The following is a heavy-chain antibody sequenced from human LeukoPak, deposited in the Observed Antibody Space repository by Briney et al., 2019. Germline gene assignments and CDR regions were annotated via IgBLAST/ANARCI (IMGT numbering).Heavy chain of an antibody. CDR2: IRSDGTNK. Sequence: GGSLRLSCAASGFTFNSYGMHWVRQAPGKGLEWVAFIRSDGTNKYCADSVKGRFTVSRDNSKNTLYLQMNSLRPEDAAVYYCAKGYSFHFDYWGQGTLVTVSS. V-gene: IGHV3-30*02. J-gene: IGHJ4*02. CDR1: GFTFNSYG. D-gene: IGHD5-18*01. CDR3: AKGYSFHFDY.